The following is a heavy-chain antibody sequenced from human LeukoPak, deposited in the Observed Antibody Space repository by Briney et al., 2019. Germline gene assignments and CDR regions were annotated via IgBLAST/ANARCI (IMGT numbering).Heavy chain of an antibody. D-gene: IGHD6-19*01. J-gene: IGHJ3*02. CDR1: DGSINSYY. CDR3: ARLTTAGASIAVAGTNAFDI. Sequence: SETLSLTCSVSDGSINSYYWNWIRRPPGKGLEWIGYIYYNGNTNYSPSLKSRVTMSVDTSKNLFSLKVSSVTAADTAVYYCARLTTAGASIAVAGTNAFDIWGQGTMVTVSS. CDR2: IYYNGNT. V-gene: IGHV4-59*01.